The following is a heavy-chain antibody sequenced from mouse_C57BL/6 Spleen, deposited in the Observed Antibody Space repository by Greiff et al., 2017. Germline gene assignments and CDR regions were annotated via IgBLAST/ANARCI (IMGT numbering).Heavy chain of an antibody. V-gene: IGHV1-82*01. J-gene: IGHJ2*01. CDR1: GYAFSSYW. CDR3: ASSDGFDY. D-gene: IGHD1-1*01. Sequence: VQLQQSGAELVKPGASVKISCKASGYAFSSYWMNWVKQRPGKGLEWIGRIYPGDGDTTYNGKFKGKATLPADKSSRTAYMQCSSLTSEDSAIYFCASSDGFDYWGQGTTLTVSS. CDR2: IYPGDGDT.